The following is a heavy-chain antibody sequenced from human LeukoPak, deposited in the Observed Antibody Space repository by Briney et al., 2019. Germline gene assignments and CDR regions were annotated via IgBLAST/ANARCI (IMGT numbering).Heavy chain of an antibody. J-gene: IGHJ4*02. CDR1: GFTFSSYS. V-gene: IGHV3-21*01. CDR2: ISSSSSYI. D-gene: IGHD4-17*01. CDR3: ARVPTYGDYVANG. Sequence: GGSLRLSCAAPGFTFSSYSMNWVRQAPGKGLEWVSSISSSSSYIYYADSVKGRFTISRDNAKNSLYLQMNSLRAEDTAVYYCARVPTYGDYVANGWGQGTLVTVSS.